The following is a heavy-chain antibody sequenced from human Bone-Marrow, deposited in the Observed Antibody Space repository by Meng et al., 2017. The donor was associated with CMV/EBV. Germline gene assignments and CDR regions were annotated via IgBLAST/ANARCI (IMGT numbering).Heavy chain of an antibody. J-gene: IGHJ3*02. Sequence: GASLKISCAASGFTFSSYEMNWVRQAPGKGLEWVSYISSSGSTIYYADSVKGRFTISRDNAKNSLYLQMNSLRAEDTAVYYCARQSMIRVLTDAFDIWGQGTMVTVSS. CDR3: ARQSMIRVLTDAFDI. CDR2: ISSSGSTI. V-gene: IGHV3-48*03. CDR1: GFTFSSYE. D-gene: IGHD3-22*01.